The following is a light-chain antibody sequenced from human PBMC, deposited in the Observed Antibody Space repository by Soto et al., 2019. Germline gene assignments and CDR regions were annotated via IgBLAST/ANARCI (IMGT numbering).Light chain of an antibody. J-gene: IGLJ1*01. CDR3: GSWYSSLSAYV. Sequence: QSVLTQPPSVSAGPGQKVTISCSGSSSNIGVNSVSWYQQLPGTAPKLLIYDDNKRTSGIPDRFSGSKSGASASLGITGFQTGDEADYYCGSWYSSLSAYVFGTGTKVT. V-gene: IGLV1-51*01. CDR1: SSNIGVNS. CDR2: DDN.